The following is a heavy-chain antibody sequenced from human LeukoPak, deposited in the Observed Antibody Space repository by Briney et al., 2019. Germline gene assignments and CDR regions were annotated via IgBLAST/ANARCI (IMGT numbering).Heavy chain of an antibody. Sequence: GGSLRLSCAASGFTFSRYSMNWVRQAAGKGLAWVSYISSSSSTIYYADSVKDRFTISRDNAKNSLYLQMNSLRDEDTAVYYCARGRVYCSGTSCYEDYWGQGTLVTVSS. CDR3: ARGRVYCSGTSCYEDY. CDR2: ISSSSSTI. V-gene: IGHV3-48*02. J-gene: IGHJ4*02. CDR1: GFTFSRYS. D-gene: IGHD2-2*01.